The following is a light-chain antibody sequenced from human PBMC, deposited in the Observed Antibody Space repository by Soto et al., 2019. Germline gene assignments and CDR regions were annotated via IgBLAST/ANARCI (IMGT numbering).Light chain of an antibody. CDR2: EVS. CDR3: SSYAGNKNVV. J-gene: IGLJ2*01. Sequence: QSALTQPPSASGSPGQSVTISCPGTSSDVGEYKFVSWYQPHPGKAPKLLIYEVSRRPAGVPDRFSGSKSGNTASLTVSGLQAEDEADYYCSSYAGNKNVVFGGGTKLTGL. V-gene: IGLV2-8*01. CDR1: SSDVGEYKF.